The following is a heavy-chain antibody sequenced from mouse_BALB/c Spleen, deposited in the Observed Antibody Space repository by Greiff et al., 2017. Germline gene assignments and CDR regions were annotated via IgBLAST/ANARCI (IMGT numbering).Heavy chain of an antibody. V-gene: IGHV5-6-5*01. J-gene: IGHJ2*01. CDR1: GFTFSSYA. CDR3: ARADTTLDY. Sequence: EVKLMESGGGLVKPGGSLKLSCAASGFTFSSYAMSWVRQTPEKRLEWVASISSGGSTYYPDSVKGRFTISRDNARNILYMQMSSLRSEDTAMYYCARADTTLDYWGQGTTLTVSS. CDR2: ISSGGST. D-gene: IGHD1-1*01.